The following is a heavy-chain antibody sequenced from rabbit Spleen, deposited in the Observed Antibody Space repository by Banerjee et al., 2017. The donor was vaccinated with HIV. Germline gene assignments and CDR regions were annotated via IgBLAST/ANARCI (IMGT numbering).Heavy chain of an antibody. Sequence: QSLEESGGDLVKPGASLTLTCTASGFSFSGTEYMCWVRQAPGKGLEWIACIYAGSSGNTYYASWAKGRFTISKTSSTTVTLQMTSLTVADTATYFCARGHGSSGYYAFTLWGQGTLVTVS. CDR1: GFSFSGTEY. D-gene: IGHD1-1*01. V-gene: IGHV1S40*01. CDR2: IYAGSSGNT. J-gene: IGHJ4*01. CDR3: ARGHGSSGYYAFTL.